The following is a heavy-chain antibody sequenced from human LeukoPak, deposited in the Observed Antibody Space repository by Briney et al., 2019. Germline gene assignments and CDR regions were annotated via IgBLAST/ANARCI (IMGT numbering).Heavy chain of an antibody. CDR2: IYHSGST. Sequence: SETLSLTCAVSGGSISSGGYSWSWIRQPPGKGLEWIGYIYHSGSTYYNPSLKSRVTISVDTSKNQFSLKLSSVTAADTAVYYCARSGYGDYDHWGQGTLVTVSS. CDR3: ARSGYGDYDH. V-gene: IGHV4-30-2*01. CDR1: GGSISSGGYS. J-gene: IGHJ5*02. D-gene: IGHD4-17*01.